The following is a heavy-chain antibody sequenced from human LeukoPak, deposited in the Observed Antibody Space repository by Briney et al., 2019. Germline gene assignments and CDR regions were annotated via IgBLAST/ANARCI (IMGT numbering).Heavy chain of an antibody. CDR2: IYYSGST. V-gene: IGHV4-39*01. D-gene: IGHD5-12*01. CDR3: ASYDYDRPLDY. J-gene: IGHJ4*02. CDR1: GGSISSSSYY. Sequence: PSETLSLTCTVSGGSISSSSYYWGWIRQPPGKGLEWIGNIYYSGSTYYNPSLKSRVTISVDTSKNQFSLKLSSVTAADTAVYYCASYDYDRPLDYWGQGTLVTVSS.